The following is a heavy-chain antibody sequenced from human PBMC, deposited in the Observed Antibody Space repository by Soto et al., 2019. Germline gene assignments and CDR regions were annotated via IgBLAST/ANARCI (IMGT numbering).Heavy chain of an antibody. D-gene: IGHD2-2*01. Sequence: PGESLKISCKGSGYSSTSYWIAWVRQMPGKGLEWMGIIYLDDSDIRYSPSFQAQVTISADKSIGTAYLQWSSLQASDTAMYYCARKGGPGESSPNPFGPWGQGTLVTVSS. J-gene: IGHJ5*02. CDR1: GYSSTSYW. V-gene: IGHV5-51*01. CDR2: IYLDDSDI. CDR3: ARKGGPGESSPNPFGP.